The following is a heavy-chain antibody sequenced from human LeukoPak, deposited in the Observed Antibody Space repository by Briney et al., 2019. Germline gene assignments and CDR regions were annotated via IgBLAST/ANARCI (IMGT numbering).Heavy chain of an antibody. D-gene: IGHD3-22*01. J-gene: IGHJ3*02. V-gene: IGHV4-61*02. CDR3: ARGGRGYEDAFDS. CDR2: IYTSGST. Sequence: SQTLSLTCTVSGGSISSGSYYWSWIRQPAGKGLEWIGRIYTSGSTNYNPSLKSRVTISVDTSKNQFSLKLSSVTAADTAVYYCARGGRGYEDAFDSWGGGAIVTVSS. CDR1: GGSISSGSYY.